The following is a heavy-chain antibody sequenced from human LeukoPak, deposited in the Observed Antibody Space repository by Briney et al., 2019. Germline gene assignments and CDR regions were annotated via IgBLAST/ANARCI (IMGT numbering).Heavy chain of an antibody. CDR2: IYTSGST. Sequence: SETLSLTCTVSGGSISSYYWSWIRQPPGKGLEWIGYIYTSGSTNYNPSLKGRVTISVDTSKNQFSLKLSSVTAADTAVYYCARHPSYSSSSNDYWGQGTLVTVSS. D-gene: IGHD6-6*01. J-gene: IGHJ4*02. CDR1: GGSISSYY. CDR3: ARHPSYSSSSNDY. V-gene: IGHV4-4*09.